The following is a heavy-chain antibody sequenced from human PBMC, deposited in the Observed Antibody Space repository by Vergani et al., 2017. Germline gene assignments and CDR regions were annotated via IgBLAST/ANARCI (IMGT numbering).Heavy chain of an antibody. CDR1: EYSFGNYW. CDR3: ARHTTYTDS. J-gene: IGHJ4*02. Sequence: EVELVQSGPEMRKPGESLKISCKGSEYSFGNYWIGWVRQRPGKGLEWRGIIYPADSDTRYSPSFQGQVTISADKSISTAFLQWDSLKASDTALYYCARHTTYTDSWGQGTLVTVS. D-gene: IGHD1-1*01. CDR2: IYPADSDT. V-gene: IGHV5-51*01.